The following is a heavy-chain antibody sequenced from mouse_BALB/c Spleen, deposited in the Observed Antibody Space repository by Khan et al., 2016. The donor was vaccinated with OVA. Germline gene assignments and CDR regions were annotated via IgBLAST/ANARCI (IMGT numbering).Heavy chain of an antibody. D-gene: IGHD1-2*01. J-gene: IGHJ2*01. CDR1: GLNIKDSY. CDR2: IDPPNGNT. V-gene: IGHV14-3*02. Sequence: VQLKQSGAELVKSGATVKLSCTASGLNIKDSYMHWLKQCPDQGLEWIGRIDPPNGNTKYDPNFQGKATITADTSSNTAYLQLSSLTTEDTATYYCARTARIKYWGQGTTVTVSS. CDR3: ARTARIKY.